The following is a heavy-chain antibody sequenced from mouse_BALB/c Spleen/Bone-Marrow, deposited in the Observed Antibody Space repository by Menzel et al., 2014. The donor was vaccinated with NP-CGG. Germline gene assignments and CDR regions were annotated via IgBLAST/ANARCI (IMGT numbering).Heavy chain of an antibody. D-gene: IGHD2-1*01. V-gene: IGHV7-3*02. CDR2: IRNKANGYTT. Sequence: EVKLMESGGGLVQPGGSLRLSCATSGFTFTDYYMSRVRQPPGKALEWLGFIRNKANGYTTEYSASVKGRFTISRDNSQSILYLQMNTLRAEDSATYYCARDVGNYVRFAYWGQGTLVTVSA. J-gene: IGHJ3*01. CDR3: ARDVGNYVRFAY. CDR1: GFTFTDYY.